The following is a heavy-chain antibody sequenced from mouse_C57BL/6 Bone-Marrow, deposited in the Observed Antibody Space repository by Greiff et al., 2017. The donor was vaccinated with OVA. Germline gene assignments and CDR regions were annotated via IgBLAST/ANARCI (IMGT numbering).Heavy chain of an antibody. Sequence: VQLVESGPELVKPGASVKISCKASGYAFSSSWMNWVKQRPGKGLEWIGRIYPGDGDTNYNGKFKGKATLTADKSSSTAYMQLSSLTSEDSAVYFCASEYDSMYFDVWGTGTTVTVSS. J-gene: IGHJ1*03. CDR1: GYAFSSSW. CDR3: ASEYDSMYFDV. CDR2: IYPGDGDT. D-gene: IGHD1-1*01. V-gene: IGHV1-82*01.